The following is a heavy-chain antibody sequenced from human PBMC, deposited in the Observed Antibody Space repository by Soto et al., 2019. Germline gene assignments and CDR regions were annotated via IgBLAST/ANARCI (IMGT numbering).Heavy chain of an antibody. CDR2: IDWDDDT. CDR3: ARVWIADFFDY. CDR1: GFSLSTPGMR. Sequence: YGPTLVNPTQTLTLTCTFSGFSLSTPGMRVSWIRQPPGKALEWLARIDWDDDTFYSPSLKTRLTISKDTSKNQVVLTMTNMDTTDTAIYYCARVWIADFFDYWGQGALVTVSS. J-gene: IGHJ4*02. D-gene: IGHD2-21*01. V-gene: IGHV2-70*04.